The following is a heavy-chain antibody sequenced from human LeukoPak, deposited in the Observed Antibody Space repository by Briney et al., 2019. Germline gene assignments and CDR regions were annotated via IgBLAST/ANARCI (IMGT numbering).Heavy chain of an antibody. CDR2: ISAYNGNT. D-gene: IGHD3-16*01. J-gene: IGHJ4*02. CDR3: ATEGPDDYFSGAYFEY. CDR1: GYTFTSYG. V-gene: IGHV1-18*01. Sequence: ASVKVSCKASGYTFTSYGISWVRQAPGQGLEWMGWISAYNGNTNYAQNFRGRVIMTEDTSTNTAFLELSSLRSEDTAVYYCATEGPDDYFSGAYFEYWGQGTLLTVSS.